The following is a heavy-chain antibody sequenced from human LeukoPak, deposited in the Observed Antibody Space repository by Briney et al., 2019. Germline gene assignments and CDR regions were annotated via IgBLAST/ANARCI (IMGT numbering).Heavy chain of an antibody. V-gene: IGHV4-59*08. CDR2: IYNRGTANYNPALPSRLT. Sequence: SETLSLTCTVSSGSISGYFWSWVRQPPGKGLEWIGYIYNRGTANYNPALPSRLTDYSPSLKSRVTIALDTSKNQFSLKLSSVTAADTAVYYCARHFLAGYGSGSYYNRPFDYWGQGTLVTVSS. CDR3: ARHFLAGYGSGSYYNRPFDY. J-gene: IGHJ4*02. CDR1: SGSISGYF. D-gene: IGHD3-10*01.